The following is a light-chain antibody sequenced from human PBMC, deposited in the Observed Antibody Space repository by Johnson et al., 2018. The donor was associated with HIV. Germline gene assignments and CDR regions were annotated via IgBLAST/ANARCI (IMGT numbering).Light chain of an antibody. CDR2: DNN. CDR1: SSDIGNNY. V-gene: IGLV1-51*01. CDR3: ETWDSSLSSV. Sequence: QSLLTQSPSVSAAPGQKVTISCSGSSSDIGNNYVSWYQQLPGTAPKLLIYDNNKRPSGIPDRFSGSKSGTSATLGITGLQTGDEADYYCETWDSSLSSVFGTGTKVTVL. J-gene: IGLJ1*01.